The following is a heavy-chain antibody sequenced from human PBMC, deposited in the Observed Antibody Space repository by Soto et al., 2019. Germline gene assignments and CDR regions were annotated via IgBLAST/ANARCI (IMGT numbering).Heavy chain of an antibody. CDR2: IYYSGST. J-gene: IGHJ6*03. V-gene: IGHV4-39*01. Sequence: QLQLQESGPGLVKPSETLSLTCTVSGGSISSSSYYWGWIRQPPGKGLEWIGSIYYSGSTYYNPSLKSEVTISVDTSKNQFSLNLSSVTAADTAVYYCASLDYYIREIREKNYYYYYMDVWGKGTTVTVSS. D-gene: IGHD1-26*01. CDR1: GGSISSSSYY. CDR3: ASLDYYIREIREKNYYYYYMDV.